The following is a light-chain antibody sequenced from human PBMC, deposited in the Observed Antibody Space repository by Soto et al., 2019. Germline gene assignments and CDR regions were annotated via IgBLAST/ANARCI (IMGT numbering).Light chain of an antibody. CDR2: WAS. CDR3: QQYYFTPWT. J-gene: IGKJ1*01. V-gene: IGKV4-1*01. CDR1: QTIFYSSNNKNY. Sequence: DILMTQSPDSLAVSLGERATINCKSSQTIFYSSNNKNYLAWYQQKPGQSPRLLIYWASTRNSGVPDRFSVSGSGADFTLTISSLQAEDVAVYDCQQYYFTPWTFGQGTKVEIK.